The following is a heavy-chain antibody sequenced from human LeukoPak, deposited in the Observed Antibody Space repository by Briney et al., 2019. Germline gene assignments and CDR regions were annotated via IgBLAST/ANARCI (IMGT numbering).Heavy chain of an antibody. Sequence: PSETLSLTCAVSGGSFSDYQWNWIRQSPGKGLEWLGEISHSGTTTYNPSLKSRVTISVDTSKNQFPLRLRSVTAADTAVYYCARGLVWRFLLDSRRDSFDIWGQGTTITVSS. D-gene: IGHD3-16*01. CDR3: ARGLVWRFLLDSRRDSFDI. V-gene: IGHV4-34*01. CDR1: GGSFSDYQ. CDR2: ISHSGTT. J-gene: IGHJ3*02.